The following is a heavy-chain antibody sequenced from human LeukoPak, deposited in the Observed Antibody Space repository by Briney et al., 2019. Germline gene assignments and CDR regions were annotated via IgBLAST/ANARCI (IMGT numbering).Heavy chain of an antibody. CDR2: ISPNSGDT. CDR1: GYTFTGYY. V-gene: IGHV1-2*02. D-gene: IGHD3-3*01. Sequence: ASVKVSCKASGYTFTGYYMHWVRQAPGQGLEWMGWISPNSGDTNYAQKLQGRVTMTRDTSISTAYMELRRLRSDDTAIYYCARGGSITVFGVVPRTPIRVYYYGMDVWGQGTTVTVPS. CDR3: ARGGSITVFGVVPRTPIRVYYYGMDV. J-gene: IGHJ6*02.